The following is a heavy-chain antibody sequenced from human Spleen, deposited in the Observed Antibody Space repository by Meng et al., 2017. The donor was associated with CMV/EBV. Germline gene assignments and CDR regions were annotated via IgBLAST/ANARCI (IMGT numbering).Heavy chain of an antibody. V-gene: IGHV4-31*02. J-gene: IGHJ4*02. CDR2: IYDSGNT. CDR1: CYSSSTGAYY. CDR3: ARVRLLRVYDSDYFDY. D-gene: IGHD5/OR15-5a*01. Sequence: TVSCYSSSTGAYYWSWIRRHPGEGLEWIVLIYDSGNTYYSTSLTNRVTISRRNQLSLTVRFVTAADTAVYYCARVRLLRVYDSDYFDYWGQGILVTVSS.